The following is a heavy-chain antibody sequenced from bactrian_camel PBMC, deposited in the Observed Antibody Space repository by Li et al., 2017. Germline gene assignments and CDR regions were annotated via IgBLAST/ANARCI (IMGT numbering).Heavy chain of an antibody. CDR2: VIAGSGPT. V-gene: IGHV3S1*01. D-gene: IGHD1*01. CDR1: GYTYSGHC. J-gene: IGHJ4*01. CDR3: AATADGECRDYKSSRDFSF. Sequence: QVQLVESGGGSVQAGGSLRLSCAFSGYTYSGHCMGWFRQAPGKEREGVAVIAGSGPTGYADSVKGRFTISHDKSKNTLDLQMNTLKAEDSGLYYCAATADGECRDYKSSRDFSFWGQGTQVTVS.